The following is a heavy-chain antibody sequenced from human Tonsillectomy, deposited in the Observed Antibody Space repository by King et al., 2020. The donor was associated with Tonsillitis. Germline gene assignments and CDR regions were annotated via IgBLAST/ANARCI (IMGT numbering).Heavy chain of an antibody. D-gene: IGHD3-16*02. V-gene: IGHV1-18*01. CDR1: GYTFTNYD. CDR2: TSAFSDRK. CDR3: VRDFLHDYVWLSYREKSDYYAMDV. J-gene: IGHJ6*02. Sequence: VQLVQSGPEVKKPGASVKVSCKASGYTFTNYDITWVRQAPGQGLEWMGWTSAFSDRKIYGPKFQGRVTMTLDTSASTAYMELRSLRSDDTAIYYCVRDFLHDYVWLSYREKSDYYAMDVWGQGTTVTVSS.